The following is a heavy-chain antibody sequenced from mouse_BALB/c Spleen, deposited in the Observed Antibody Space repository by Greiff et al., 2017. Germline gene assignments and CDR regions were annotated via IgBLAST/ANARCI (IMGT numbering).Heavy chain of an antibody. CDR2: ISYAGSN. J-gene: IGHJ4*01. CDR3: ARRGNYDYAMDY. Sequence: EVQLQESGPGLVQPSQSLSLTCSVTGYSITSGYYWNWLRQFPGNKLEWMGYISYAGSNNYNPSLKNRIPITRDTSKSQFFLKLNSVTTEDTATYYCARRGNYDYAMDYWGQGTSVTVSS. V-gene: IGHV3-6*02. D-gene: IGHD1-1*01. CDR1: GYSITSGYY.